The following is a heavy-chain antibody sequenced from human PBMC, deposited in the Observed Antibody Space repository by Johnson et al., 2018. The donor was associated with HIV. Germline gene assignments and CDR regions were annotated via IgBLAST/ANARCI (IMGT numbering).Heavy chain of an antibody. CDR1: GFTFSNYA. J-gene: IGHJ3*02. Sequence: QVQLVESGGGVVQPGRSLRLSCAASGFTFSNYAMHWVRQAPGKGLEWVAVISYDGSNKYYADSVKGRVTISRDNSKNTLYLQMNSLRAEDTAVYYCAKNSAAFDIWGQGTMVTVSS. CDR2: ISYDGSNK. D-gene: IGHD2/OR15-2a*01. CDR3: AKNSAAFDI. V-gene: IGHV3-30*04.